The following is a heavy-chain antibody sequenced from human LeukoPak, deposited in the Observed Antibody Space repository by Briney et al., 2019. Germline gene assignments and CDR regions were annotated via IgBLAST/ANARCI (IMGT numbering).Heavy chain of an antibody. V-gene: IGHV3-23*01. CDR1: GFTFRNFA. J-gene: IGHJ4*02. CDR2: ITDTGDAT. CDR3: AKSDCGSDGCKLYNY. Sequence: GGSLRLSCAASGFTFRNFAMAWVRQAPGKRLEWVSSITDTGDATGYTESVKGRFTISRDNSKGTVWPQMNSLRAEDTAIYYCAKSDCGSDGCKLYNYWAQGTQVTVSS. D-gene: IGHD2-21*01.